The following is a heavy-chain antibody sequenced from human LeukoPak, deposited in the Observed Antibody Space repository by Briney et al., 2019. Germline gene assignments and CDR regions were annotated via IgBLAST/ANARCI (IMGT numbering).Heavy chain of an antibody. J-gene: IGHJ5*02. CDR2: ISHSGST. D-gene: IGHD2-15*01. Sequence: SETLSLTCAVYGGSFSGYYSSWIRQPPGKGLEWMGDISHSGSTNYNPSIKSRVTISVDTSKNQFSLKLSSVTAADTAVYYCARGRCSGGSCSENWFDPWGQGTLVTVSS. CDR1: GGSFSGYY. CDR3: ARGRCSGGSCSENWFDP. V-gene: IGHV4-34*01.